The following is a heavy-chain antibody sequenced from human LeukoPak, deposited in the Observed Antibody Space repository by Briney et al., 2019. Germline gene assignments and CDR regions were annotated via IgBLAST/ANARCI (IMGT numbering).Heavy chain of an antibody. CDR3: AKDPKGNSYGSDY. Sequence: GGSLRLSCAASGFTFSSYAMSWVRQAPGKGLEWVSAISGSGGSTYYADSVKGRFTFSRDNSKNTLYLQMNSLRAEDTAVYYCAKDPKGNSYGSDYWGQGTLVTVSS. CDR2: ISGSGGST. D-gene: IGHD5-18*01. J-gene: IGHJ4*02. V-gene: IGHV3-23*01. CDR1: GFTFSSYA.